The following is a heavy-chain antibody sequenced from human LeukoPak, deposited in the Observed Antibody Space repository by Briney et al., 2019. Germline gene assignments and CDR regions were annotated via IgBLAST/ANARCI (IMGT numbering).Heavy chain of an antibody. CDR1: GFTFSTYN. Sequence: GGSLRLSCAASGFTFSTYNMNWVRQAPGKGLEWVSSITRSSGNMYYADSVKGRFTISRDNAKNSLYLQMNSLRVEDTAVYYCARRGYTYGYDYWGQGTLVTVSS. J-gene: IGHJ4*02. V-gene: IGHV3-21*01. CDR3: ARRGYTYGYDY. CDR2: ITRSSGNM. D-gene: IGHD5-18*01.